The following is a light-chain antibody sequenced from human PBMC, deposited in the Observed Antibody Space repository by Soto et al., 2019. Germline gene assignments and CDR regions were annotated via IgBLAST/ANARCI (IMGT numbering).Light chain of an antibody. V-gene: IGLV2-14*01. CDR1: SSDVGSYDH. J-gene: IGLJ1*01. CDR2: EVS. CDR3: ISYTGSSTSYV. Sequence: QSALTQPASVSGSPGQSITISCSGTSSDVGSYDHVAWYQQFPGKTPKLMVYEVSNRPSGVSSRFSGSKSGNTASLTISGLQAEDEADYYCISYTGSSTSYVVGSGTKVTV.